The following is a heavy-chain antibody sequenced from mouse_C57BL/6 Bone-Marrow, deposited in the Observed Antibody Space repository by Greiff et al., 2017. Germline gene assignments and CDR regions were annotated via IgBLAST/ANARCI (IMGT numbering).Heavy chain of an antibody. D-gene: IGHD4-1*01. V-gene: IGHV10-1*01. CDR2: IRSKRNNYAT. Sequence: EVKLMESGGGLVQPKGSLKLSCAASGFSFNTYAMNWVRQAPGKGLEWVARIRSKRNNYATYYADSVKDRLTISRDDSQSMLYLQMNNLKAEDTAVYYCVREDGTGLDYWGQGTTLTVAS. J-gene: IGHJ2*01. CDR3: VREDGTGLDY. CDR1: GFSFNTYA.